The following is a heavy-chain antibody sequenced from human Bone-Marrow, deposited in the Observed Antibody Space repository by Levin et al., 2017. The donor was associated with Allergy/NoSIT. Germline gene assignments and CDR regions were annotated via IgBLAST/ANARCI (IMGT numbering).Heavy chain of an antibody. CDR3: AKEAGYSGLDDSFDI. Sequence: PGGSLRLSCAASGFILNDYYMEWFRQAPGKGLEWVGRTRNKANGYTTEYAASVKGRFTISRDESKSSLYLQMNSLKSEDTAVYYCAKEAGYSGLDDSFDIWGQGTMVTVSS. CDR1: GFILNDYY. D-gene: IGHD5-12*01. CDR2: TRNKANGYTT. V-gene: IGHV3-72*01. J-gene: IGHJ3*02.